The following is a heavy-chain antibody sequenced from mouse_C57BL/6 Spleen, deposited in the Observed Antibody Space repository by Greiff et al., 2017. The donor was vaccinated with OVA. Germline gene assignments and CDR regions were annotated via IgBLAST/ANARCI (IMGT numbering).Heavy chain of an antibody. CDR2: IWGDGST. Sequence: QVQLKESGPGLVAPSQSLSITCTVSGFSLTSYGVSWVRQPPGQGLEWLGVIWGDGSTNYHSALISRLSISKDNSKSQVSLKLNSLQTDDTATYDSGEPDDYYYAMDYWGQGTSVTVSS. V-gene: IGHV2-3*01. D-gene: IGHD2-4*01. CDR3: GEPDDYYYAMDY. J-gene: IGHJ4*01. CDR1: GFSLTSYG.